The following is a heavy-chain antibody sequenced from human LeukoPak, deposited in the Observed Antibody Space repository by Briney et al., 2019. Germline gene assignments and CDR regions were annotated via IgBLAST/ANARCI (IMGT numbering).Heavy chain of an antibody. Sequence: GRSLRLSCTASGFTFSSYAIHWVRQAPGKGLEWVTLISYEGSSKYYADSVRGRFIISRDNYKNTLFLQMNSLRTEDTAVYYCAREISTSSSWYGDDAFDIWGQGTMVTVSS. D-gene: IGHD6-13*01. J-gene: IGHJ3*02. CDR3: AREISTSSSWYGDDAFDI. CDR1: GFTFSSYA. V-gene: IGHV3-30-3*01. CDR2: ISYEGSSK.